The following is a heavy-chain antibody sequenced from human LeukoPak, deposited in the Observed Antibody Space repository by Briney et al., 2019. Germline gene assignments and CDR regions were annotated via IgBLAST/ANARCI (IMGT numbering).Heavy chain of an antibody. D-gene: IGHD1-1*01. CDR3: SKKGQADDDGKPD. V-gene: IGHV3-23*01. CDR2: TSRDGLT. Sequence: GGSLRLSCAASGFTFNKYDMYWIRQAPGKGLECVSVTSRDGLTYYADSVKGRFTISRDNSQNTLSLQMNSLKAEDTAVYYCSKKGQADDDGKPDWGQGTQVTVSP. CDR1: GFTFNKYD. J-gene: IGHJ4*02.